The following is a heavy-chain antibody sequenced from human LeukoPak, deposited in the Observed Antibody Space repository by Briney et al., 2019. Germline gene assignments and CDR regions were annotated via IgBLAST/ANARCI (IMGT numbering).Heavy chain of an antibody. CDR2: INPKSGGT. V-gene: IGHV1-2*02. CDR3: ATLGISGYFRDY. J-gene: IGHJ4*02. CDR1: RYTFTDYY. D-gene: IGHD3-22*01. Sequence: ASVKVSCKGSRYTFTDYYIHWVRQAPGQGLEWMGWINPKSGGTNYAQKFQGRVTMTRDTSISTAYMELRSDDTAVYYCATLGISGYFRDYWGQGTLVTVSS.